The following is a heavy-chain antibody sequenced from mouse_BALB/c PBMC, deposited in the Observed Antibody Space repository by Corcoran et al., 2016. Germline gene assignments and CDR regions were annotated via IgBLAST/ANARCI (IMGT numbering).Heavy chain of an antibody. J-gene: IGHJ3*01. Sequence: QIQLVQSGPELKKPGETVQISCKASGYTFTDYSMHWVKQAPGKGLKWMGWINTETGEPTYADDFKGRFAFSLETSASTAYLQINNLKNEDTATYFCARDGYVGPFAYWGQGTLVTVSA. CDR2: INTETGEP. V-gene: IGHV9-2-1*01. D-gene: IGHD2-2*01. CDR1: GYTFTDYS. CDR3: ARDGYVGPFAY.